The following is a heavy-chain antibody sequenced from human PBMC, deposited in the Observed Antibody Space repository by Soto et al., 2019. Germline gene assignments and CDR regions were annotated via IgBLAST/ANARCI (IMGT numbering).Heavy chain of an antibody. D-gene: IGHD6-13*01. CDR2: INHSGST. CDR1: GGSFSGYY. CDR3: ASIAAAGRGGYYYYMDV. Sequence: SETLSLTCAVYGGSFSGYYWSWIRQPPGKGLEWIGEINHSGSTNYNPSLKSRVTISVDTSKNQFSLKLSSVTAADTAVYYCASIAAAGRGGYYYYMDVWGKGTTVTVSS. J-gene: IGHJ6*03. V-gene: IGHV4-34*01.